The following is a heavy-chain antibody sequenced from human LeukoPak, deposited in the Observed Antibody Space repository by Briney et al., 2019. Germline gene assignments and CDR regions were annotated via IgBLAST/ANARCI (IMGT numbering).Heavy chain of an antibody. CDR3: AKGALRTSDSPHYFDY. V-gene: IGHV4-59*08. CDR2: IFFTGNT. D-gene: IGHD3/OR15-3a*01. J-gene: IGHJ4*02. CDR1: GGSISSYY. Sequence: PSETLSLTCTISGGSISSYYWSWIRQPPGEGLEWIGYIFFTGNTNYNPSLRSRVTISIDTSKNQFSLHLSSVTAADTAVYYCAKGALRTSDSPHYFDYWGQGTLVTVSS.